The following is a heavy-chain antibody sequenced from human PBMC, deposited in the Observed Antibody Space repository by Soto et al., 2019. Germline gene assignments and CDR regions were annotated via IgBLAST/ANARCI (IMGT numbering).Heavy chain of an antibody. CDR2: IFHTGTT. Sequence: SETLSLTCGVSGDSIYRSYWWSWVRLPPGKGPEWIGEIFHTGTTNYNPSLKSRLTMSVDKSKKEISLNLDSVTAADTAVYFCARSARYGVVGDYWGQGTGVTVSS. V-gene: IGHV4-4*02. J-gene: IGHJ4*02. CDR3: ARSARYGVVGDY. D-gene: IGHD2-15*01. CDR1: GDSIYRSYW.